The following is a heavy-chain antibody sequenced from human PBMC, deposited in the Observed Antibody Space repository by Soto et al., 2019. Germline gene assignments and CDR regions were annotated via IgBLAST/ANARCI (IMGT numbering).Heavy chain of an antibody. D-gene: IGHD3-10*01. CDR2: IIPILGIA. Sequence: SVKVSCKASGGTFSSYTISWVRQAPGQGLEWMGRIIPILGIANYAQKFQGRVTITADKSTSTAYMELSSLRSEDTAVYYCAREHLWFGELANYYGMDVWGQGNTVTVSS. CDR3: AREHLWFGELANYYGMDV. V-gene: IGHV1-69*04. CDR1: GGTFSSYT. J-gene: IGHJ6*02.